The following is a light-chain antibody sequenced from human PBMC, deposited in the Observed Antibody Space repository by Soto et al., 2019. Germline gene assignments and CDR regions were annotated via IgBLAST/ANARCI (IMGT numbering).Light chain of an antibody. J-gene: IGLJ2*01. CDR3: SSYTGSSTLVV. V-gene: IGLV2-18*02. CDR2: DVS. Sequence: QSALTQPPSVSGSPGQSVSISCTGTSSDVDRYKHVSWYQQPPGTAPKLMIYDVSNRPSGVPDRFSGSKSGNTASLTISGLQAEDEAEYYCSSYTGSSTLVVFGGGTKLTVL. CDR1: SSDVDRYKH.